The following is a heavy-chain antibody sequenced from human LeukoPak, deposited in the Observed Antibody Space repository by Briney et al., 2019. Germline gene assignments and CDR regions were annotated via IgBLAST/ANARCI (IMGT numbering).Heavy chain of an antibody. CDR1: GGSISSSYW. CDR3: ARDRCGGDCPLDY. V-gene: IGHV4-4*02. Sequence: PSETLSLTCAVSGGSISSSYWWTWVRQPPGKGLEWIGEIYHSGSTNYNPSLKSRVTISVDKSKNQFSLNLRSVTAADTAVYYCARDRCGGDCPLDYWGQGTLVTVSS. CDR2: IYHSGST. J-gene: IGHJ4*02. D-gene: IGHD2-21*02.